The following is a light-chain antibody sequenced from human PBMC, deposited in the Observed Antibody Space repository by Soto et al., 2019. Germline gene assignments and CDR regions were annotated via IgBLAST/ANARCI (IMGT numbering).Light chain of an antibody. Sequence: EIVMTQSPATLSVSPGERATLSCRESHSVSSNLAWYQQKPGQAPRLLIYVASTMATGIPARFIGSGSGTEFTLTDSSLQSEYFAAYYSHQYNNWTHTSGHENKLEF. CDR1: HSVSSN. V-gene: IGKV3-15*01. J-gene: IGKJ2*01. CDR2: VAS. CDR3: HQYNNWTHT.